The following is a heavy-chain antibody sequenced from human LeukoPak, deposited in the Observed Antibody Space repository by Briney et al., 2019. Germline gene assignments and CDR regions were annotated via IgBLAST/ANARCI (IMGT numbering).Heavy chain of an antibody. CDR1: GGSISSYY. CDR3: ARHRSYSSSSLFDY. V-gene: IGHV4-39*01. D-gene: IGHD6-6*01. CDR2: TYYSGST. Sequence: SETLSLTCTVSGGSISSYYWGWIRQPPGKGLEWIGSTYYSGSTYYNPSLKSRVTISVDTSKNQFSLKLSSVTAADTAVYYCARHRSYSSSSLFDYWGQGTLVTVSS. J-gene: IGHJ4*02.